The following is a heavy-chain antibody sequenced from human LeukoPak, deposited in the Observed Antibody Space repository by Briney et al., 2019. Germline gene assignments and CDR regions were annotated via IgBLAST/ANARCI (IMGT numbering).Heavy chain of an antibody. V-gene: IGHV3-7*01. CDR2: MKEDGSEI. J-gene: IGHJ5*02. D-gene: IGHD5-18*01. CDR1: GFTISTST. Sequence: PGGPLRLSCAASGFTISTSTMSWVRQAPGKGLEWVAKMKEDGSEISYVDSVKGRFTISRDNAKNLMFLQMNSLRAEDTAVYYCARGGYSYFASWGQGTLVTVSS. CDR3: ARGGYSYFAS.